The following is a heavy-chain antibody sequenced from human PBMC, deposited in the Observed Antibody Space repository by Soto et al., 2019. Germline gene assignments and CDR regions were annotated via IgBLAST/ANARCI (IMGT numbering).Heavy chain of an antibody. CDR2: IIPIFGTA. CDR3: ARAAGVAVAAEPGIGMDV. V-gene: IGHV1-69*13. CDR1: GCTFSSYA. Sequence: SVKVSCKASGCTFSSYAISWVRQAPGQGLEWMGGIIPIFGTANYAQKFQGRVTITADESTSTAYMELSSLRSEDTAVYYCARAAGVAVAAEPGIGMDVWGQGTTVTVSS. J-gene: IGHJ6*02. D-gene: IGHD6-19*01.